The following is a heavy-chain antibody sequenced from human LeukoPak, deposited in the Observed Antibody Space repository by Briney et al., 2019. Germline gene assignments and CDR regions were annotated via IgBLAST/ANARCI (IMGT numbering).Heavy chain of an antibody. CDR1: GFTFSSYS. J-gene: IGHJ5*02. V-gene: IGHV3-21*01. CDR3: ARETDIVVVPAATFIDP. D-gene: IGHD2-2*01. CDR2: ISSSSSYI. Sequence: PGGSLRLSCAASGFTFSSYSMNWVRQAPGKGLEWVSSISSSSSYIYYAGSVKGRFTISRDNAKNSLYLQMNSLRAEDTAVYYCARETDIVVVPAATFIDPWGQGTLVTVSS.